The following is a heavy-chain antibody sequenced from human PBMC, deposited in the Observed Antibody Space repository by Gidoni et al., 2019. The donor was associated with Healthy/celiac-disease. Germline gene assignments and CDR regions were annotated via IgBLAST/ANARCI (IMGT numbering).Heavy chain of an antibody. D-gene: IGHD3-22*01. Sequence: QLQLQESGPGLVTPSETLSLTCTVSGGSISSSSYYWGWIRQPPGKGLEWIGSIYYSGSTYYNPSLKSRVTISVDTSKNQFSLKLSSVTAADTAVYYCARLDYYDSSGYYFFDYWGQGTLVTVSS. CDR3: ARLDYYDSSGYYFFDY. J-gene: IGHJ4*02. V-gene: IGHV4-39*01. CDR1: GGSISSSSYY. CDR2: IYYSGST.